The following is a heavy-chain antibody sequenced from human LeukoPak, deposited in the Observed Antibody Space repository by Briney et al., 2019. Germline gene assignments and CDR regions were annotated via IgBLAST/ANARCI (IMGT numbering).Heavy chain of an antibody. V-gene: IGHV3-64*01. CDR2: ISSNGGST. Sequence: PGGSLRLPCAASGFTFSSYAMHWVRQAPWKGLEYVSAISSNGGSTYYANAVKGRFTLSRDNSKNTLCLQMGRLRAEEMAVYYCARDARGYSYGWFALLDYWGQGTLVTVSS. D-gene: IGHD5-18*01. J-gene: IGHJ4*02. CDR1: GFTFSSYA. CDR3: ARDARGYSYGWFALLDY.